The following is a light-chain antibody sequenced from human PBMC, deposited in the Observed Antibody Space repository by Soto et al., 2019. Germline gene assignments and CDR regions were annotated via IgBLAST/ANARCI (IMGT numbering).Light chain of an antibody. V-gene: IGKV1-5*01. CDR2: DGS. Sequence: DIQMTQSPSTLSASVGDSVTITCRASQNIDNLLAWYQQKPGQAPKVVIFDGSRLETGVPSRFSDSGSGTTFTLTVTSLQPEDFATYFCQQYDKYSTFGQGTKVDIK. CDR3: QQYDKYST. J-gene: IGKJ1*01. CDR1: QNIDNL.